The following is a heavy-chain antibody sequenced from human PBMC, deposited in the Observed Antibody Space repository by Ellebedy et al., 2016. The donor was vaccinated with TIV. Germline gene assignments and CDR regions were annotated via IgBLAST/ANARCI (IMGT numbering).Heavy chain of an antibody. V-gene: IGHV4-4*02. Sequence: MPSETLSLTCAVSGGSISSSNWWCWVRQPPGKGLEGSGEIYHSRNTNYNPSLKSRVTISVDKSTNQFSLKLNSVTAADTAVYYCAREGENTVMALDYWGQGTLVTVSS. D-gene: IGHD5-18*01. CDR1: GGSISSSNW. CDR2: IYHSRNT. CDR3: AREGENTVMALDY. J-gene: IGHJ4*02.